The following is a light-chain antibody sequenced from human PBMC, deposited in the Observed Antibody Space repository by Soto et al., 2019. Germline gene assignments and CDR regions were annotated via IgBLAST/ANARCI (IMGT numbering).Light chain of an antibody. CDR2: DTS. V-gene: IGKV3-20*01. J-gene: IGKJ5*01. Sequence: EIVLTQSPGTLSLSPGERATLSCRASQSVSSSYLAWYQQKPGQAPRLLIYDTSTRATGVPARFSGSRSGPEFTLTINSLQSEDFATYYCQQYENLPTFGQGTRLEIK. CDR3: QQYENLPT. CDR1: QSVSSSY.